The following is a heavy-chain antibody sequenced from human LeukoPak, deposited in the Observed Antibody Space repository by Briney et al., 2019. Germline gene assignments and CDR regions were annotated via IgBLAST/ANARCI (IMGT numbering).Heavy chain of an antibody. Sequence: GESLKISCKGSGYGFTSYWIGWVRQLPGKGLEWMGVIYPGDSDTRYSPSFQGQVTISADKSLSTAYLQWSGLKAPDTAMYYCARHLTMITVPRDAFDIWGQGTMVTVSS. CDR3: ARHLTMITVPRDAFDI. D-gene: IGHD3-16*01. V-gene: IGHV5-51*01. J-gene: IGHJ3*02. CDR2: IYPGDSDT. CDR1: GYGFTSYW.